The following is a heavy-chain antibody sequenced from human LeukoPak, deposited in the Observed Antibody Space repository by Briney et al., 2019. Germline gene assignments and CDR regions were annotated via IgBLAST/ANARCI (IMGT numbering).Heavy chain of an antibody. CDR1: GFTFSDYY. D-gene: IGHD1-1*01. J-gene: IGHJ6*02. CDR3: ARAPTTKTGTKDYYYYGMDV. V-gene: IGHV3-11*01. CDR2: ISSSGSTI. Sequence: GGSLRLPCAASGFTFSDYYMSWIRQAPGKGLEWVSYISSSGSTIYYADSVKGRFTISRDNAKNSLYLQMNSLRAEDTAVYYCARAPTTKTGTKDYYYYGMDVWGQGTTVTVSS.